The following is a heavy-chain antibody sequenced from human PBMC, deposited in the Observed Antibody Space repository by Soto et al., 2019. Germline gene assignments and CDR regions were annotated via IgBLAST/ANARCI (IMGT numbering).Heavy chain of an antibody. CDR2: IIPILGIA. Sequence: SVKVSCKASGCTFSSYTISWVRHAPGQGLEWMGRIIPILGIANYAQKFQGRVTITADKSTSTAYMELSSLRSEDTAVYYCARCSGGSCHRDYYYYMDVWGKGTTVTVSS. CDR3: ARCSGGSCHRDYYYYMDV. J-gene: IGHJ6*03. D-gene: IGHD2-15*01. CDR1: GCTFSSYT. V-gene: IGHV1-69*02.